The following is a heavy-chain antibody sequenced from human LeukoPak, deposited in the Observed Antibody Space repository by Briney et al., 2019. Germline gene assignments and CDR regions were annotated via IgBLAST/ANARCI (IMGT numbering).Heavy chain of an antibody. V-gene: IGHV3-23*01. CDR3: AKDGSGRSLYYYMDV. CDR2: VSGGGDST. CDR1: GFTFRYYA. J-gene: IGHJ6*03. D-gene: IGHD3-3*01. Sequence: PGGSLRLSCAASGFTFRYYAMTWVRQAPGKGLEWVSSVSGGGDSTYYADSVKGRFTISRDNSKNTLYLLMNGLRAEDTAVYYCAKDGSGRSLYYYMDVWGKGTTVTVSS.